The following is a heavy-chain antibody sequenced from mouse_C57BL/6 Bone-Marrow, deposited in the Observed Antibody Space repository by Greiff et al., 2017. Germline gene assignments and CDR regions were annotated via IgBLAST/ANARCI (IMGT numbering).Heavy chain of an antibody. V-gene: IGHV6-6*01. CDR1: GFTFSDAW. CDR2: IRNTANNHGT. Sequence: EVKLVESGGGLVQPGGSMKLSCAASGFTFSDAWMDWVRQSPEQGLEWVAEIRNTANNHGTYYAESVKGRFTISRDDSNSGVYLQMNSVRAEDTGIYYCTRYGYYAMDYWGQGTSVTVSS. CDR3: TRYGYYAMDY. J-gene: IGHJ4*01. D-gene: IGHD1-1*02.